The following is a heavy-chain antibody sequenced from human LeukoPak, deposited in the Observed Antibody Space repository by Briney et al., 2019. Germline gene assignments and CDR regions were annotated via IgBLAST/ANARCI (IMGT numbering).Heavy chain of an antibody. D-gene: IGHD3-9*01. CDR3: ARGGPDILTGYSDAFDI. V-gene: IGHV1-2*02. CDR1: GYTFTGYY. J-gene: IGHJ3*02. Sequence: GASVKVSCKASGYTFTGYYMHRVRQAPGQGLEWMGWINPNSGGTNYAQKFQGRVTMTRDTSISTAYMELSRLRSDDTAVYYCARGGPDILTGYSDAFDIWGQGTMVTVSS. CDR2: INPNSGGT.